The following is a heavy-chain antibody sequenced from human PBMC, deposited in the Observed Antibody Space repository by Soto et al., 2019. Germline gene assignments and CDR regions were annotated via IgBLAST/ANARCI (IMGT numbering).Heavy chain of an antibody. J-gene: IGHJ6*02. CDR2: ISSSSSTI. CDR3: AREGWFGADYYYYGMDV. CDR1: GFTFSSYS. Sequence: EVQLVESGGGLVQPGGSLRLSCAASGFTFSSYSMNWVRQAPGKGLEWVSYISSSSSTIYYADSVKGRFTISRDNAKNSLYLQMNSLRDEDTAVYYCAREGWFGADYYYYGMDVWGQGTTVTVSS. D-gene: IGHD3-10*01. V-gene: IGHV3-48*02.